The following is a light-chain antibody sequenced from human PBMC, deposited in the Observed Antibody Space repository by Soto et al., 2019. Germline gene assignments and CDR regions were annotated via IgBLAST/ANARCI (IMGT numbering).Light chain of an antibody. CDR1: QSVSSRN. Sequence: EIVLTQSPGTVSLSPGERATLSCRASQSVSSRNLAWYQQKPGQTPRLLIYDATNRATGIPDRFSGSGSGRDFTLTIAGLEPEDFAVYYCQQYGSSPYWTFGQGNKLEIK. J-gene: IGKJ1*01. V-gene: IGKV3-20*01. CDR2: DAT. CDR3: QQYGSSPYWT.